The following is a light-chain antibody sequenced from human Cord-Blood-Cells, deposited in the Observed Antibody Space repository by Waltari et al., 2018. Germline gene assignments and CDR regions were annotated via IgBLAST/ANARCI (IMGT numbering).Light chain of an antibody. Sequence: QSALTQPASVSGSPGQSITISCTGTSSDVAGYNYVSWYQQHPGKAPKLMIYEVSNRPSGVSNRFSGSKSGNTASLTISGLQAEDEAYYYCSSYTSSSTYVFGTGTKVTVL. CDR3: SSYTSSSTYV. J-gene: IGLJ1*01. CDR2: EVS. CDR1: SSDVAGYNY. V-gene: IGLV2-14*01.